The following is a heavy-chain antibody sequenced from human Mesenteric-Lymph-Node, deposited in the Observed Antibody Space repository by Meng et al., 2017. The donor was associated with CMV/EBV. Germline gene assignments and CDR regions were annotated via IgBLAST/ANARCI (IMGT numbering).Heavy chain of an antibody. J-gene: IGHJ1*01. CDR1: GCSLSTYGVG. CDR2: IYWDDDN. Sequence: QITLNEARPTLGKHTQTLPLPCTFSGCSLSTYGVGIDCIRQRPGKDLEWVALIYWDDDNRYNPTLNSRLTITKDTSKNQVFLTKTNMDPVDAAAYYCAHRWGSGGYHQWGQGTLVTVSS. V-gene: IGHV2-5*02. D-gene: IGHD3-10*01. CDR3: AHRWGSGGYHQ.